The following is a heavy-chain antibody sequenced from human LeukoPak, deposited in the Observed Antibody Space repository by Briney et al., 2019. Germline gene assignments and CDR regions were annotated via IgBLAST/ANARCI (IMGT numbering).Heavy chain of an antibody. J-gene: IGHJ2*01. V-gene: IGHV4-39*07. D-gene: IGHD1-26*01. CDR3: ARVRGELLYWYFDL. Sequence: PSETLSLTCTVSGGSISSSSYYWGWIRQPPGKGLEWIGSIYYSGSTYYNPSLKSRVTISVDTSKNQFSLKLSSVTAADTAVYYCARVRGELLYWYFDLWGRGTLVTVSS. CDR1: GGSISSSSYY. CDR2: IYYSGST.